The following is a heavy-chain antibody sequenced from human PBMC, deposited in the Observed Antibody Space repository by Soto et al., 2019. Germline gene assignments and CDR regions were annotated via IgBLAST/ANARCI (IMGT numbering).Heavy chain of an antibody. CDR2: ISDSGDST. V-gene: IGHV3-23*01. D-gene: IGHD3-3*01. CDR3: AKVFFGLVFMSEAMDV. J-gene: IGHJ6*02. CDR1: GFTFSSYA. Sequence: EVQLLESGGGLVQPGGSLRLSCVASGFTFSSYAMNWVRQAPGKGLEFVSSISDSGDSTNYADSVNGRFTVFRDNSKNTLFLQLNSLRAEDAAVYYCAKVFFGLVFMSEAMDVWGQGTTVTVSS.